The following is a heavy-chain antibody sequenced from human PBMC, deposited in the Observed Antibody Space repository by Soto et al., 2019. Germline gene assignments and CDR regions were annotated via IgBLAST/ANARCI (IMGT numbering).Heavy chain of an antibody. V-gene: IGHV1-2*04. CDR2: INPNSGGT. Sequence: ASVKVSCKASGYTFTGYYMHWVRQAPGQGLEWMGWINPNSGGTNYAQKFQGWGTVTRDTSISTAYMELSRLRSGDTAVYYCSRGYSSSSGWSLVIDYRGHGTLVSVSS. J-gene: IGHJ4*01. CDR3: SRGYSSSSGWSLVIDY. CDR1: GYTFTGYY. D-gene: IGHD6-6*01.